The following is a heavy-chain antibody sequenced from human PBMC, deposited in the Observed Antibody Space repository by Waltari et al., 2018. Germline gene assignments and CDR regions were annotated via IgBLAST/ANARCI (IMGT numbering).Heavy chain of an antibody. CDR3: ATDPPADYGDYEAKDP. CDR1: GYTFTDYY. J-gene: IGHJ5*02. Sequence: EVQLVQSGAEVKKPGATVKISCKASGYTFTDYYMHWVQQAPGKGLEWLGRVDTEDGETIEEEKVKGRVTINADTATDTDYMELSSLRSEDTAGYYCATDPPADYGDYEAKDPWGQGPLVTVSS. CDR2: VDTEDGET. D-gene: IGHD4-17*01. V-gene: IGHV1-69-2*01.